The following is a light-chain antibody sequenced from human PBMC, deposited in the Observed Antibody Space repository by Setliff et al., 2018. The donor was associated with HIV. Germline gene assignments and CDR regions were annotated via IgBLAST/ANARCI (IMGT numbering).Light chain of an antibody. Sequence: QSALAQPPSVSGSPRQSVTISCTGTSSDVGSYNRVSWYQQSPGTAPKLMIYEVNYRPSGVPDRFSGSKSGNTASLTISGLQAEDEASYYGSSYTSTNTGVFGTGTKVTVL. V-gene: IGLV2-18*02. CDR2: EVN. J-gene: IGLJ1*01. CDR1: SSDVGSYNR. CDR3: SSYTSTNTGV.